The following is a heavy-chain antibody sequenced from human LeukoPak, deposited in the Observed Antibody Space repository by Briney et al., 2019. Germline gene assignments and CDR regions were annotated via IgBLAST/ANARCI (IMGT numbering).Heavy chain of an antibody. J-gene: IGHJ3*02. D-gene: IGHD3-10*01. CDR2: ISSNGGST. V-gene: IGHV3-64*01. Sequence: PGGSLRLSCAAAGFTFSSYAMHWVRQAPGKGLESVSAISSNGGSTYYANSVKGRFTISRDNSKNTLYLQMGSLRAEDMAVYYCARVQNRGSLVSDGFDIWGQGTMVTVSS. CDR1: GFTFSSYA. CDR3: ARVQNRGSLVSDGFDI.